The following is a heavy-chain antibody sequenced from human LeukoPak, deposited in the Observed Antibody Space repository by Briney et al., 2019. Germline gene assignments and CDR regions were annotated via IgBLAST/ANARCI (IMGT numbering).Heavy chain of an antibody. CDR1: GASISSRTYY. D-gene: IGHD3-22*01. CDR3: ASPTLPYDSNGYHDY. CDR2: FYSSGDT. V-gene: IGHV4-39*01. Sequence: SETLSLTCTVSGASISSRTYYWGWIRQPPGKGLEWIGSFYSSGDTYYNTSLKSRVTISVDTSKNQFSLKLTSVTAADTAVYYCASPTLPYDSNGYHDYWGQGTLVTVSS. J-gene: IGHJ4*02.